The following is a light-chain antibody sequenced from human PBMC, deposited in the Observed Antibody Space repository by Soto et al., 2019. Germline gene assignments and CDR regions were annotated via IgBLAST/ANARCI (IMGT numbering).Light chain of an antibody. CDR3: QQHRSWPPIT. Sequence: EIILTQSPAILSLSPGESATLSCRASQSANNYLYWYQQKPGQAPRLIISAASNSATGIPARFSGSGSETDFTLTITDLVPEDFSVYYCQQHRSWPPITFGQGTRLDIK. CDR2: AAS. CDR1: QSANNY. V-gene: IGKV3-11*01. J-gene: IGKJ5*01.